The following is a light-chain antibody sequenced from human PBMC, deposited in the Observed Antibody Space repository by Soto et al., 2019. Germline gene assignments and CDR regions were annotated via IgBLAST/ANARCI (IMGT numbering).Light chain of an antibody. Sequence: QSALTQPPSVSGSPGQSITISCTGTSSDIGGYNYVSWYQQHPGKAPKLMIYDDSSRPSGVSNRFSGSKSGNTASLTISGLQAEDEAYYYCSSYTSSSTLRVFGTGTKLTVL. CDR2: DDS. CDR3: SSYTSSSTLRV. CDR1: SSDIGGYNY. V-gene: IGLV2-14*01. J-gene: IGLJ1*01.